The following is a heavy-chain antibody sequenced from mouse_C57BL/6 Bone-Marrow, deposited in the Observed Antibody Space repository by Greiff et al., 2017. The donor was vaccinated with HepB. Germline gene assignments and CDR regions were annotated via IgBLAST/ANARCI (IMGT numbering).Heavy chain of an antibody. D-gene: IGHD3-1*01. J-gene: IGHJ2*01. Sequence: VQLQQSGPELVKPGASVKIPCKASGYTFTDYNMDWVKQSHGQGLEWIGDINPNNGGTIYNQKFKGKATLTVDKSSSTAYMELRSLTSEDTAVYYCGRASGDPYYFDYWGQGTTLTVSS. CDR2: INPNNGGT. V-gene: IGHV1-18*01. CDR3: GRASGDPYYFDY. CDR1: GYTFTDYN.